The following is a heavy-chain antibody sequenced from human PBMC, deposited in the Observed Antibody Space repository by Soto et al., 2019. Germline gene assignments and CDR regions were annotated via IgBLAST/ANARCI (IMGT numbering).Heavy chain of an antibody. CDR2: IGTAGDT. CDR3: ARGRGYVHYYYGMDV. D-gene: IGHD3-16*01. V-gene: IGHV3-13*01. J-gene: IGHJ6*02. Sequence: GGSLRLSCAASGFTFSSYDMHWVRQATGKGLEWVSAIGTAGDTYYPGSVKGRFTISRENAKNSLYLQMNSLRAEDTAVYYCARGRGYVHYYYGMDVWGQGTTVTVSS. CDR1: GFTFSSYD.